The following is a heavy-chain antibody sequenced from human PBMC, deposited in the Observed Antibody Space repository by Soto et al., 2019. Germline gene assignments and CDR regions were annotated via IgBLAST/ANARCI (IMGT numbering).Heavy chain of an antibody. CDR2: IDPYDSYT. CDR1: GYNFNNYW. V-gene: IGHV5-10-1*01. CDR3: ARHPLRGLGKYAMDV. D-gene: IGHD3-3*01. Sequence: PGEFLKISCKGSGYNFNNYWITWVRQMPGKGLEWMGRIDPYDSYTNYSPSFQGHVTISVDTSISTAYLQWSSLKASDSAMYYCARHPLRGLGKYAMDVWAQGTTVTVSS. J-gene: IGHJ6*02.